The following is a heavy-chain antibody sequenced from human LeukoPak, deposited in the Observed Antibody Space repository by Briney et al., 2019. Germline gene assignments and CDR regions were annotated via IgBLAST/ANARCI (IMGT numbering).Heavy chain of an antibody. CDR2: IYHSGST. D-gene: IGHD2-2*01. CDR1: GYSISSGYY. V-gene: IGHV4-38-2*02. Sequence: SETLSLTCTVSGYSISSGYYWGWIRQPPGRGLEWIGSIYHSGSTNYNPSLKSRVTISVDTSKNQFSLKLSSVTAADTAVYYCARAPIVVVPAARGSWFDPWGQGTLVTVSS. J-gene: IGHJ5*02. CDR3: ARAPIVVVPAARGSWFDP.